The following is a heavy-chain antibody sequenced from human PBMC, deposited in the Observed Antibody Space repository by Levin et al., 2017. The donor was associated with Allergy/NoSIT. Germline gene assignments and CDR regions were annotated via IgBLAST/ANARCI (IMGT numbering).Heavy chain of an antibody. Sequence: GESLKISCAASGFTFSSYAMSWVRQAPGKGLEWVSGISGGGGSTDYADSVKGLFTISRDNSKNTLYLQMNTLRAEDTAVYYCAGSAASIPKYFDYWGQGTLVTVSS. J-gene: IGHJ4*02. CDR1: GFTFSSYA. D-gene: IGHD6-13*01. V-gene: IGHV3-23*01. CDR2: ISGGGGST. CDR3: AGSAASIPKYFDY.